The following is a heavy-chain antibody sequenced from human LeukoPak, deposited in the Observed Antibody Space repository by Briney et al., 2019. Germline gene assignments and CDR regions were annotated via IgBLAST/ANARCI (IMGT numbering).Heavy chain of an antibody. Sequence: ETLSLTCTVSGGSISDRSYYWGWIRQPPGKGLEWVSMISSSSSYFYYADSMKGRFTISRDNAKNTLYLDMNSLRAEDTAVYFCAREGGGYDSSGYYPEHYYHYGMDVWGQGTSVTVSS. CDR2: ISSSSSYF. J-gene: IGHJ6*02. CDR1: GGSISDRSYY. CDR3: AREGGGYDSSGYYPEHYYHYGMDV. D-gene: IGHD3-22*01. V-gene: IGHV3-21*06.